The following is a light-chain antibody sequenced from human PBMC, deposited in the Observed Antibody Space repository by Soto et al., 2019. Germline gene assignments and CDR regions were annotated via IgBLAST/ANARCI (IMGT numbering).Light chain of an antibody. Sequence: DIQMTHSPSTLSASVGDRVTITFRASQSISTWLAWFQQKPGKAPDLLIYDASSLESGVPSRFSGSGSGTEFTLTISSLQPDDFATYYCQHYNSYPYTFGQGTKVDIK. V-gene: IGKV1-5*01. CDR3: QHYNSYPYT. CDR2: DAS. CDR1: QSISTW. J-gene: IGKJ2*01.